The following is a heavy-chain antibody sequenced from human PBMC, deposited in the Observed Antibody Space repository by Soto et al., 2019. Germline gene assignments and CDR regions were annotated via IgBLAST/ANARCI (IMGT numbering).Heavy chain of an antibody. CDR1: GLTFSIYG. J-gene: IGHJ4*02. CDR2: IWYDGSNK. D-gene: IGHD2-21*01. V-gene: IGHV3-33*01. Sequence: GGSLRLSCAASGLTFSIYGMHWVRQAPGKGLEWVAVIWYDGSNKYYADSVKGRFTISRDNSKNTLYLQMNSLRAEDTAVYYCARDIQRSFDYWGQGTLVTVSS. CDR3: ARDIQRSFDY.